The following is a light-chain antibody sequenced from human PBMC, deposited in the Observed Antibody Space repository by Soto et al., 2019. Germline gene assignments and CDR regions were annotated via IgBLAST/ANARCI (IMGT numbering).Light chain of an antibody. CDR3: SAWEDDIDGPV. CDR2: RDN. V-gene: IGLV1-44*01. Sequence: QSVLTQPPSASGTPGQRVAISCSGGSSDIGSNPVNWYLHLPGAAPKLLIYRDNQRPSGVPDRFSGSKSGTSASLTISGLQAEDEAADFCSAWEDDIDGPVFGGGTEVTVL. CDR1: SSDIGSNP. J-gene: IGLJ2*01.